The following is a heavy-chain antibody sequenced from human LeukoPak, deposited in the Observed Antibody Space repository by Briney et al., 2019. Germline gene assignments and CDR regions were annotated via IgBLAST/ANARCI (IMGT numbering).Heavy chain of an antibody. CDR1: GFTFSSYW. CDR2: IKQDGSEK. V-gene: IGHV3-7*01. J-gene: IGHJ6*02. D-gene: IGHD3-10*01. Sequence: GGSLRLSCAVSGFTFSSYWMSWVRQAPGKGLEWVANIKQDGSEKYYVDSVKGRFTISRDNAKNSLYLQMNSLRAEDTAVYYCARDWDYYGSGSYDYYYGMDVWGQGTTVTVSS. CDR3: ARDWDYYGSGSYDYYYGMDV.